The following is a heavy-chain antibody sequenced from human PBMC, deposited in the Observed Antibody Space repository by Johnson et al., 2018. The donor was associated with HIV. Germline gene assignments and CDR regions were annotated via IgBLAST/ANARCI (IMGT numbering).Heavy chain of an antibody. CDR3: KGQEIVGATVMGGAFDI. Sequence: VQLVESGGGVVQPGGSLRLSCAASGFTFSSYWMSWVRQAPGKGLEWVANIKQDGSEKYYVDSVKGRFTISRDNAKNTLYLQMNSLRAEATAIYCAKGQEIVGATVMGGAFDIWGQGTMVTVSS. V-gene: IGHV3-7*03. CDR2: IKQDGSEK. J-gene: IGHJ3*02. D-gene: IGHD1-26*01. CDR1: GFTFSSYW.